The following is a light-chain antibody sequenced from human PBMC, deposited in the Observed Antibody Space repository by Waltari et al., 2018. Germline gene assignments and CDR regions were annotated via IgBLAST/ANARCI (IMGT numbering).Light chain of an antibody. Sequence: DIQMTQSPSTPSAPVGDPVPITCRASQSVSPWLAWYQQKPGKAPTLLIYQASNLENGAPSRFSGSGSGTEFTLTISSLQPDDFATYYCQQYHSFSVTFGGGTKVEIK. J-gene: IGKJ4*01. CDR1: QSVSPW. CDR2: QAS. CDR3: QQYHSFSVT. V-gene: IGKV1-5*03.